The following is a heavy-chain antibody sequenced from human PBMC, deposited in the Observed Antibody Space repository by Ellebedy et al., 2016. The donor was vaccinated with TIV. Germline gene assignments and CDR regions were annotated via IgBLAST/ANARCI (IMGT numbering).Heavy chain of an antibody. J-gene: IGHJ4*02. D-gene: IGHD1-1*01. CDR2: THSSGST. Sequence: SETLSLTXDVSGGSINDHYWSWIRQPPGKGLEWIGYTHSSGSTYFNPSLKSRVTISVDTSRNQFSLNLISVTAADTAVYYCARLSPQLVPTVEYWGQGTLVAVSS. CDR1: GGSINDHY. V-gene: IGHV4-4*09. CDR3: ARLSPQLVPTVEY.